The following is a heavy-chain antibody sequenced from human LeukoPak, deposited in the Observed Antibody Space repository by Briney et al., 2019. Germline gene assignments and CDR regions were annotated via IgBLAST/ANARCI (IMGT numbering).Heavy chain of an antibody. D-gene: IGHD1-14*01. Sequence: ETLSLTCTVSGGSISGYYWSWIRQPPGKGLEWVSAISGSGGSTYYADSVKGRFTISRDNSKNTLYLQMNSLRAEDTAVYYCAKDSEAVPFDYWGQGTLVTVSS. CDR2: ISGSGGST. V-gene: IGHV3-23*01. J-gene: IGHJ4*02. CDR3: AKDSEAVPFDY. CDR1: GGSISGYY.